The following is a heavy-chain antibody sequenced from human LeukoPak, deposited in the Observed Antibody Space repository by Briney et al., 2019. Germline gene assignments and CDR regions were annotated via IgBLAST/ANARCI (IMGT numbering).Heavy chain of an antibody. CDR2: IYRGGST. CDR3: ARDRGAAAGN. J-gene: IGHJ4*02. CDR1: GFNVRNNY. D-gene: IGHD6-13*01. Sequence: HSGGSLRLSCAASGFNVRNNYMSWVRQAPGKGLEWVSVIYRGGSTYYADSVKGRFTMSRDNSKNTVYLQMDSLRAEDTAVYYCARDRGAAAGNWGQGTLVTVSP. V-gene: IGHV3-53*01.